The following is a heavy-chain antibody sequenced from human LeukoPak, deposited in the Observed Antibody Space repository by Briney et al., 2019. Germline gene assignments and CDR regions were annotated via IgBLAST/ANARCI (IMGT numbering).Heavy chain of an antibody. CDR3: ASTGYGYYYYYMDV. CDR2: INPNSGGT. Sequence: ASVKVSCKASAYTFTGYYMHWVRQAPGQGLEWMGWINPNSGGTNYAQKFQGRVTMTRDTSISTAYMELSRLRSDDTAVYYCASTGYGYYYYYMDVWGKGTTVTVSS. CDR1: AYTFTGYY. V-gene: IGHV1-2*02. D-gene: IGHD5-18*01. J-gene: IGHJ6*03.